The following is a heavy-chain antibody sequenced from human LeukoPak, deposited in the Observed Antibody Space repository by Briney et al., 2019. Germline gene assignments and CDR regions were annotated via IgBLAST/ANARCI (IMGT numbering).Heavy chain of an antibody. CDR2: ISYDGSNK. Sequence: GRFLRLSCAASGFTFSSYAMHWVRQAPGKGLEWVAVISYDGSNKYYADSVKGRFTISRDNSKNTLYLRMNSLRAEDTAVYYCARESGSYYPHFDYWGQGTLVTVSS. CDR1: GFTFSSYA. J-gene: IGHJ4*02. D-gene: IGHD1-26*01. V-gene: IGHV3-30-3*01. CDR3: ARESGSYYPHFDY.